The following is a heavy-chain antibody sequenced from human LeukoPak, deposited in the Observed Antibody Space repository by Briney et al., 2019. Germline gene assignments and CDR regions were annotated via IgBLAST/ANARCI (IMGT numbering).Heavy chain of an antibody. CDR2: INSGGTNT. CDR3: ATFSRSSVFDY. V-gene: IGHV3-23*01. Sequence: GGSLRLSCTASGFTFSNYTMRWVRQGPGKGLEWVSAINSGGTNTYYSDSVKGRFTISRDNSKNTLFLQMDSLRAEDTAVYYCATFSRSSVFDYWGRGTLVTVSS. CDR1: GFTFSNYT. J-gene: IGHJ4*02. D-gene: IGHD3-10*01.